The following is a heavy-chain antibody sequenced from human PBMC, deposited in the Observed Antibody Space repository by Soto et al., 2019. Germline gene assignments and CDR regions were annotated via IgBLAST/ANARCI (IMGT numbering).Heavy chain of an antibody. CDR2: IYYSVST. Sequence: PSETLSLTCTVSGGSISSYHWSWIRQPPGKGLEWIGYIYYSVSTNYNPSLKSRVTISVDTSKNQFSLKLSSVTAADTAVYYCARHVGTIFGVVIEPGMDVWSQGTTVTVSS. J-gene: IGHJ6*02. CDR1: GGSISSYH. CDR3: ARHVGTIFGVVIEPGMDV. D-gene: IGHD3-3*01. V-gene: IGHV4-59*08.